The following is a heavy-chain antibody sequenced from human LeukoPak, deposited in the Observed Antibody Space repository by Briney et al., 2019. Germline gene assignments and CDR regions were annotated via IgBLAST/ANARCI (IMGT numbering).Heavy chain of an antibody. Sequence: SSETLSLTCAVYGGSFSGYYWSWIRQPPGKGLEWIGEINHSGSTNYNPSLKSRVTISVDTSKNQFSLKLSSVTAADTAVYYCAREHRQLLWSSWFDPWGQGAWSPSPQ. CDR2: INHSGST. D-gene: IGHD2-2*01. CDR1: GGSFSGYY. V-gene: IGHV4-34*01. CDR3: AREHRQLLWSSWFDP. J-gene: IGHJ5*02.